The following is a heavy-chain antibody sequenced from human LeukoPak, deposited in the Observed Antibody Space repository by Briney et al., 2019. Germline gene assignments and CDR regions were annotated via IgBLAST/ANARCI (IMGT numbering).Heavy chain of an antibody. CDR3: ARYCSGGSCYSKLFDY. D-gene: IGHD2-15*01. CDR1: GGSISSSSYF. Sequence: TSETLSLTCSVSGGSISSSSYFWAWIRQPPGKGLEWIGYIYYSGSTYYNPSLKSRVTISVDTSKNQFSLKLSSVTAADTAVYYCARYCSGGSCYSKLFDYWGQGTLVTVSS. CDR2: IYYSGST. V-gene: IGHV4-31*03. J-gene: IGHJ4*02.